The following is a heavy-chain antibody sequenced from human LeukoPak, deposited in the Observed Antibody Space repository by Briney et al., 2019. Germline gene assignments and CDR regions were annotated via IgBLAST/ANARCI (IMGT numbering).Heavy chain of an antibody. CDR1: GGSFSGYY. Sequence: PSETLSLTCAVYGGSFSGYYWSWIRQPPGKGLEWIGEINHSGSTNYNPSLKSRVTISVDTSKNQFSLKLSSVTAADTAVYYYARGDTIAAAGGTFDYWGQGTLVTVSS. V-gene: IGHV4-34*01. CDR2: INHSGST. J-gene: IGHJ4*02. D-gene: IGHD6-13*01. CDR3: ARGDTIAAAGGTFDY.